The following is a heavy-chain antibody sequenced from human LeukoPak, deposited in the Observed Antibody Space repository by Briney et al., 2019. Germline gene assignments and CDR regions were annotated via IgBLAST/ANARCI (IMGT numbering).Heavy chain of an antibody. CDR3: VTADTGRKFPAF. V-gene: IGHV3-7*01. CDR1: GCSFSAYY. CDR2: IKHDGGEK. D-gene: IGHD1-1*01. Sequence: GGSLRLSCGASGCSFSAYYMSWVRQAPGKGLEWLANIKHDGGEKYYVDSVKGRFTISRDNAENSLFLQMNSLRVEDTAVYYCVTADTGRKFPAFWGQGILVTVS. J-gene: IGHJ4*01.